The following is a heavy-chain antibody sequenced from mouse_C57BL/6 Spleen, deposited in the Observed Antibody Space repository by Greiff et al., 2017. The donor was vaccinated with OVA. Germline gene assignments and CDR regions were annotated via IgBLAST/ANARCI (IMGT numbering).Heavy chain of an antibody. CDR3: TRYCKMDY. J-gene: IGHJ2*01. CDR2: ISSGGDYI. V-gene: IGHV5-9-1*02. Sequence: EVKLQESGEGLVKPGGSLKLSCAASGFTFSSYAMSWVRQTPEKRLEWVAYISSGGDYIYYADTVKGRFTISRDNARNHLYLQMSSLKSDDTTIYYCTRYCKMDYWVQGTTLTVSS. CDR1: GFTFSSYA.